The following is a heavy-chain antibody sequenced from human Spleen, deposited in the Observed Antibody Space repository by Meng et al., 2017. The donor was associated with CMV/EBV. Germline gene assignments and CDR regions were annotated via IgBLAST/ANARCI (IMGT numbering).Heavy chain of an antibody. J-gene: IGHJ4*02. V-gene: IGHV1-58*01. CDR2: IVVGSGNT. D-gene: IGHD3-9*01. CDR1: GFTFTSSA. Sequence: SVKVSCKASGFTFTSSAVQWVRQARGQRLEWIGWIVVGSGNTNYAQKFQERVTITRDMSTSTAYMELNSLRAEDTAVYYCARDLSLSRPAYYDILTGYSFDSWGQGTLVTVSS. CDR3: ARDLSLSRPAYYDILTGYSFDS.